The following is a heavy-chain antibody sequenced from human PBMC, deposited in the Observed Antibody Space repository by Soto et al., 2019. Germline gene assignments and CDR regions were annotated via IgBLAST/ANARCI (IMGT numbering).Heavy chain of an antibody. J-gene: IGHJ1*01. D-gene: IGHD6-19*01. CDR2: SSGSGGRT. CDR3: ARATGYSSGWSSSEYFQH. CDR1: GLNSSRYA. V-gene: IGHV3-23*01. Sequence: GGSLRLFCAAAGLNSSRYAISWVRQAPETGLEWVSASSGSGGRTYYADSVKGRFTISRDNSKNTLYLQMNSLRAEDTAVYYCARATGYSSGWSSSEYFQHWGQGTLVTVSS.